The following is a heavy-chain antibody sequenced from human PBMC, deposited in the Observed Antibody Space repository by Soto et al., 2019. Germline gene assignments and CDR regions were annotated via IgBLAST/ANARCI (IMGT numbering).Heavy chain of an antibody. Sequence: PSETLSLTCSVSCGSVIDKTYYWSWIRQPPGKRLEWIGYVYYSGTTNYNPSLKSRVTISVDLSKNRFSLRPSSVTTADTALYYCARTTAVPNTLRSRYFFDYWGQGTLVTVSS. CDR2: VYYSGTT. J-gene: IGHJ4*02. CDR1: CGSVIDKTYY. D-gene: IGHD4-17*01. V-gene: IGHV4-61*01. CDR3: ARTTAVPNTLRSRYFFDY.